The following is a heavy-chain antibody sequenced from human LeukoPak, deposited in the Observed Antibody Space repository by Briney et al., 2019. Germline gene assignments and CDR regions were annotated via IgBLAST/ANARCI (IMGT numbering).Heavy chain of an antibody. V-gene: IGHV4-59*01. D-gene: IGHD2-15*01. CDR2: IYYSGST. J-gene: IGHJ4*02. Sequence: PSETLSLTCTVSGRSISSYYWSWIRQPPGKGLEWIGYIYYSGSTNYNPSLKSRATISVDTSKNQFSLKLSSVTAADTAVYYCAATHWGVFRRFVDYWGQGTLVTVSS. CDR1: GRSISSYY. CDR3: AATHWGVFRRFVDY.